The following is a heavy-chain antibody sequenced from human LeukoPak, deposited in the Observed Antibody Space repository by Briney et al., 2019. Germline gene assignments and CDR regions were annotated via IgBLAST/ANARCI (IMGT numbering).Heavy chain of an antibody. J-gene: IGHJ4*02. V-gene: IGHV4-39*07. D-gene: IGHD3-3*01. CDR2: VYYTGNT. CDR3: ASQRITDFGVVIPRGFDY. CDR1: GGSVSSHSYY. Sequence: SETLSLTCTVSGGSVSSHSYYWVWLRQPPGKGLEWIGTVYYTGNTFYRPSLKSRVTISVDTSKNQFSLKLYSVTAADTATYFCASQRITDFGVVIPRGFDYWGQGTLVPVSS.